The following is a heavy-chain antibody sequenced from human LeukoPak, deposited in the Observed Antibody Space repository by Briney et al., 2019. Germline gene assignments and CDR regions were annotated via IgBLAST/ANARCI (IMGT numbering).Heavy chain of an antibody. D-gene: IGHD1-1*01. CDR2: IYSGGST. J-gene: IGHJ3*02. V-gene: IGHV3-53*01. CDR3: ARVELERLDAFDI. Sequence: GGSLRLSCVASGLTFTNFAMTWVRQPPGKGPEWVSVIYSGGSTYYADSVKGRFTISRDNSKNTLYLQMNSLRAEDTAVYYCARVELERLDAFDIWGQGTMVTVSS. CDR1: GLTFTNFA.